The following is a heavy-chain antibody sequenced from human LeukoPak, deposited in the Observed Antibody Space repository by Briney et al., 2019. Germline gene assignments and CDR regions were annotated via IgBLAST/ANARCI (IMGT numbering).Heavy chain of an antibody. D-gene: IGHD2-2*01. CDR1: GFTFSSYE. CDR3: ARGSSVYCSSTSCYDGFSSWFDP. V-gene: IGHV3-48*03. CDR2: ISSSGSTI. J-gene: IGHJ5*02. Sequence: GGSLRLSCAASGFTFSSYEMNWVRQAPGKGLEWVSYISSSGSTIYYADSVKGRFTISTDNAKNSLYLQMNSLRAEDTAVYYCARGSSVYCSSTSCYDGFSSWFDPWGQGTLVTVSS.